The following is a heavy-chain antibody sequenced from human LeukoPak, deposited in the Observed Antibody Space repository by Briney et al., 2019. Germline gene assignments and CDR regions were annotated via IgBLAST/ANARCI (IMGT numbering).Heavy chain of an antibody. CDR1: GFTFNRFW. J-gene: IGHJ4*02. CDR2: IKQDGSEK. D-gene: IGHD1-7*01. Sequence: PGGSLRLSCAASGFTFNRFWMSWVRQAPGKGLEWVANIKQDGSEKYYVGSVKGRFTISRDNAKNSLYLQMNSLRAEDTAVYYCARDLVWNYGAEGSEVDYWGQGTLVTVSS. V-gene: IGHV3-7*01. CDR3: ARDLVWNYGAEGSEVDY.